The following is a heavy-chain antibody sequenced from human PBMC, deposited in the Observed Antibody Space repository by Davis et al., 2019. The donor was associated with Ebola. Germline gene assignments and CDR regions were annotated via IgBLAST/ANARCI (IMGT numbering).Heavy chain of an antibody. Sequence: GRSLRLSCAASGFTFSSYAMSWVRQAPGKGLEWVSAISGSGGSTYYADSVKGRFTISRDNSKNTLYLQMNSLRAEDTAVYYCASLSPARGAFDIWGQGTMVTVSS. V-gene: IGHV3-23*01. CDR2: ISGSGGST. CDR3: ASLSPARGAFDI. CDR1: GFTFSSYA. J-gene: IGHJ3*02.